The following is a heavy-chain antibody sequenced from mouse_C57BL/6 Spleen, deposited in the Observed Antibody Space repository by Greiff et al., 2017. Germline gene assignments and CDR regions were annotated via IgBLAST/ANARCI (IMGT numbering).Heavy chain of an antibody. Sequence: EVQVVESGGGLVKPGGSLKLSCAASGFTFSDYGMHWVRQAPEKGLEWVAYISSGSSTIYYADTVKGRFTISRDNAKNTLFLQMTSLRSEDTAMYYCARNYYYGSSHFDYWGQGTTLTVSS. V-gene: IGHV5-17*01. CDR2: ISSGSSTI. CDR3: ARNYYYGSSHFDY. D-gene: IGHD1-1*01. CDR1: GFTFSDYG. J-gene: IGHJ2*01.